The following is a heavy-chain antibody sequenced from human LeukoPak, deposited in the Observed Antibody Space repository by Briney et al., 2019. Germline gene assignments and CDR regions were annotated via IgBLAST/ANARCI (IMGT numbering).Heavy chain of an antibody. D-gene: IGHD6-13*01. CDR2: ISYDGSNK. CDR3: ARGGTYSSSWSHG. CDR1: GFTFSSYA. V-gene: IGHV3-30*04. Sequence: PGRSLRLSCAASGFTFSSYAMHWVRQAPGRGLEWVAVISYDGSNKYYADSVKGRFTISRDNSKNTLYLQMNSLRAEDTAVYYCARGGTYSSSWSHGWGQGTLVTVSS. J-gene: IGHJ4*02.